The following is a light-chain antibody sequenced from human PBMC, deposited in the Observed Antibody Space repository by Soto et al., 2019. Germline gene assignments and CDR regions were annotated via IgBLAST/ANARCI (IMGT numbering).Light chain of an antibody. CDR1: RSIGNY. J-gene: IGKJ2*01. CDR2: LTS. CDR3: QQSYSTPYS. Sequence: DIQMTQSPSSLSASVGDRVTITCRASRSIGNYLNWYQQKPESAPKLLIYLTSSLQSGVPSRFSGSGSGTDFTPTISSLQPEDFATYYCQQSYSTPYSFGQGTKVDIK. V-gene: IGKV1-39*01.